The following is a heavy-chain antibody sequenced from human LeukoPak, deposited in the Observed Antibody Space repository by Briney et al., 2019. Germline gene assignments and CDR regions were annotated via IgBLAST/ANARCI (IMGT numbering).Heavy chain of an antibody. Sequence: VGSLRLPCAASGFTFSSCGMHWVRQAPGKGLEWVSLIWDDGSNKYYADSVKGRFTISRDNSKNTLYLQMNRLRAEDTAVYYCARVERGTLFGVVINYGMDVWGQGTTVTVSS. CDR2: IWDDGSNK. J-gene: IGHJ6*02. D-gene: IGHD3-3*01. CDR3: ARVERGTLFGVVINYGMDV. CDR1: GFTFSSCG. V-gene: IGHV3-33*01.